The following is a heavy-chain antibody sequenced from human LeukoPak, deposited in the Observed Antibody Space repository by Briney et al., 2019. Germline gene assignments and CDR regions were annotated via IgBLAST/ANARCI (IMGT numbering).Heavy chain of an antibody. J-gene: IGHJ5*02. CDR3: ATVGIMITFGGVTKTWGGWFDP. Sequence: ASVKVSCKVSGYTLTELSMHWVRQAPGKGLEWMGGFDPEDGETIYAQKFQGRVTMTEDTSTDTAYMELSSLRSEDTAVYYCATVGIMITFGGVTKTWGGWFDPWGQGTLVTVSS. CDR2: FDPEDGET. V-gene: IGHV1-24*01. D-gene: IGHD3-16*01. CDR1: GYTLTELS.